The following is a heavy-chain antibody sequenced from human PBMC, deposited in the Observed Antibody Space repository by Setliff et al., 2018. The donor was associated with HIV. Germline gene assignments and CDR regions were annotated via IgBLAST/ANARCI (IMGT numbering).Heavy chain of an antibody. CDR1: GFSINNYY. J-gene: IGHJ6*03. D-gene: IGHD3-16*01. V-gene: IGHV4-4*08. CDR3: SRGSYYMDV. Sequence: SETLSLTCTVSGFSINNYYWSWIRQPPGKGLEWIGYIYPNGSPDYPSGNIVYNPSFRSRVTISVDTSKNQFSLKLSSVTAADTAVYHCSRGSYYMDVWGKGTTVTVSS. CDR2: IYPNGSP.